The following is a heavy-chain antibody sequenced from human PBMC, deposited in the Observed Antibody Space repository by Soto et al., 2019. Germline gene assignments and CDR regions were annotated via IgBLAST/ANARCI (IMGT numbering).Heavy chain of an antibody. CDR2: IIPIFGTA. D-gene: IGHD3-22*01. Sequence: SVKVSCKASGATFSSYAISWVRQAPVQGPEWMGGIIPIFGTANYAQKFQGRVTITADESTSTAYMELSSLRSEDTAVYYCARGYYYYDSSGYYRYWGQGTLVTVSS. CDR1: GATFSSYA. V-gene: IGHV1-69*13. J-gene: IGHJ4*02. CDR3: ARGYYYYDSSGYYRY.